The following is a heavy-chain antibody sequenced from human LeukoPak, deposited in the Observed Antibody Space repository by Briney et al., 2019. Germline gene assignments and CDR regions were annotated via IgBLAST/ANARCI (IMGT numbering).Heavy chain of an antibody. CDR2: ISSSSSYI. CDR1: GFIFSSYS. D-gene: IGHD1-14*01. Sequence: GGSLRLSCAASGFIFSSYSMYWVRQAPGKGLEWVTSISSSSSYIYYADSVKGRFTISRDNAKNSLYLQMNSLTGDDTALYYCARELTGTWHAFDIWGQGAMVTVSS. V-gene: IGHV3-21*01. CDR3: ARELTGTWHAFDI. J-gene: IGHJ3*02.